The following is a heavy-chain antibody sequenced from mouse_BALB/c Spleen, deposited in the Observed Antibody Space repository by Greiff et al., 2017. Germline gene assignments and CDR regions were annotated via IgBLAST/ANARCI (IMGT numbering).Heavy chain of an antibody. CDR1: GYTFTSYT. CDR2: INPSSGYT. J-gene: IGHJ3*01. Sequence: VKLMESAAELARPGASVKMSCKASGYTFTSYTMHWVKQRPGQGLEWIGYINPSSGYTEYNQKFKDKTTLTADKSSSTAYMQLSSLTSEDSAVYYCARGSSYFAYWGQGTLVTVSA. CDR3: ARGSSYFAY. D-gene: IGHD1-1*01. V-gene: IGHV1-4*02.